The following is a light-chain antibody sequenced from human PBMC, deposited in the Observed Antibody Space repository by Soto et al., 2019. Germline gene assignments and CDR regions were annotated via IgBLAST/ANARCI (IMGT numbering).Light chain of an antibody. CDR3: KQRNSDRIT. V-gene: IGKV1-9*01. CDR2: AAS. CDR1: QGISSY. Sequence: DIPLTQSPSFLSASVGDRVTITCRASQGISSYLAWYQQKPGKAPKLLIYAASTLQSGVPLRFSGSGSGTEFSLTISSLQPEDFAAYYCKQRNSDRITCGPGPKVDIK. J-gene: IGKJ3*01.